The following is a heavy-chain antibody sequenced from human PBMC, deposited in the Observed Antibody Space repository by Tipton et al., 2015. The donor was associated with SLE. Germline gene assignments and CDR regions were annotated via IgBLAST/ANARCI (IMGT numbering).Heavy chain of an antibody. CDR2: INPSGGST. CDR3: ARGGRGCSSTSCYYYYYYYMDV. D-gene: IGHD2-2*01. J-gene: IGHJ6*03. Sequence: QSGPEVKKPGASVKVSCKASGYTFTSYYMHWARQAPGQGLEWMGIINPSGGSTSYAQKFQGRVTMTRDTSTSTVYMELSSLRSEDTAVYYCARGGRGCSSTSCYYYYYYYMDVWGKGTTVTVSS. CDR1: GYTFTSYY. V-gene: IGHV1-46*01.